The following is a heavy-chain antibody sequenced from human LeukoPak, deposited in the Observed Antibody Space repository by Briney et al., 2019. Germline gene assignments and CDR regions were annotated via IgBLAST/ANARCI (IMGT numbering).Heavy chain of an antibody. CDR2: IRSKAYGGTT. V-gene: IGHV3-49*04. J-gene: IGHJ4*02. CDR3: TRGLTYYYGSGSYY. Sequence: GGSLRLSCTASGFTFGDYAMSWVRQAPGKGLEWVGFIRSKAYGGTTEYAASVKGRFTISRDDSKSIAYLQMNSLKTEGTAVYYCTRGLTYYYGSGSYYWGQGTLVTVSS. D-gene: IGHD3-10*01. CDR1: GFTFGDYA.